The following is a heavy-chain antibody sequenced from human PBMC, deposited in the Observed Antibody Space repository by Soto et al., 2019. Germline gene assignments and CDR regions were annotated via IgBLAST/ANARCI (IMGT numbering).Heavy chain of an antibody. CDR1: GFTFTSYA. Sequence: PGGSLRLSCVASGFTFTSYAMNWVRQAPGKGLEWVSGITSSGDTTFYPDSVKGRFIISRDNSKNTVSLHMNSLRAEDTAVYYCAKDLLAGRINGFHIWGQGTMVTVSS. D-gene: IGHD6-25*01. J-gene: IGHJ1*01. V-gene: IGHV3-23*01. CDR2: ITSSGDTT. CDR3: AKDLLAGRINGFHI.